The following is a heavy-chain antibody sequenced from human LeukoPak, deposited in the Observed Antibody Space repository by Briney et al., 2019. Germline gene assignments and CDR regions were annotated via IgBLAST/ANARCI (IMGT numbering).Heavy chain of an antibody. J-gene: IGHJ3*02. D-gene: IGHD3-22*01. CDR1: GGSISSGSYY. CDR2: IYTSGST. V-gene: IGHV4-61*02. Sequence: SQTLSLTCTVSGGSISSGSYYWSWIRQPAGKVLEWIGRIYTSGSTNYNPSLQSRVTISVDTSKNQFSLKLSSVTAADTAVYYCARDLYYYDSSGYYLWGFDIWGQGTMVTVSS. CDR3: ARDLYYYDSSGYYLWGFDI.